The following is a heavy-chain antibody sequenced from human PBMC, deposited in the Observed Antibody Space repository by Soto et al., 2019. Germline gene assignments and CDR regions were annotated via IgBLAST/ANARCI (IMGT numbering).Heavy chain of an antibody. Sequence: QVQLVQSGAEVKKPGSSVKVSCKASGGTFSSYAISWVRQAPGQGLEWMGGIIPIFGTANYAQKFRGRVTITADESTSTAYMELSSLRSEDTAVYYWARDRRGGGGFDYWGQGTLVTVSS. CDR3: ARDRRGGGGFDY. CDR1: GGTFSSYA. J-gene: IGHJ4*02. D-gene: IGHD3-16*01. CDR2: IIPIFGTA. V-gene: IGHV1-69*01.